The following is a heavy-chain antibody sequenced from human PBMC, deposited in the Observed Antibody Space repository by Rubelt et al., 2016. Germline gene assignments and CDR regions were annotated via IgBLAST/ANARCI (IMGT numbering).Heavy chain of an antibody. V-gene: IGHV4-39*01. J-gene: IGHJ4*02. CDR3: ARRSSGWYYFDY. D-gene: IGHD6-19*01. CDR2: IYYSGST. CDR1: GGSISSSSYY. Sequence: QLQLQESGPGLVKPSETLSLTCTVSGGSISSSSYYWGWIRQPPGKGLEWIGSIYYSGSTYYNPSLKSRVTISVDTSKNQFSLKLGSVTAADTAVYYCARRSSGWYYFDYWGQGTLVTVSS.